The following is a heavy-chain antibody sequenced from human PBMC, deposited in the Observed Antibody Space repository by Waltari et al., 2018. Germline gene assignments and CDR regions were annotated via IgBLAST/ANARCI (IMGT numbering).Heavy chain of an antibody. Sequence: EGQLLESGGGLVQTGGSLRLSCAASGFMFSIYPMTWVRQAPGKGLEWVSTITEDGRRRNYADSVKGRFTISRDNSKNILDLQMNTLRAEDTAVYFCAKADFGNPYWFFDLWGRGTLLTVSS. CDR3: AKADFGNPYWFFDL. V-gene: IGHV3-23*01. CDR2: ITEDGRRR. D-gene: IGHD3-10*01. CDR1: GFMFSIYP. J-gene: IGHJ2*01.